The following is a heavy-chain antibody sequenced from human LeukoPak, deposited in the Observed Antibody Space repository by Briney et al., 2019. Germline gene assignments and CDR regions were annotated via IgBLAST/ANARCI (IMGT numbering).Heavy chain of an antibody. CDR2: INPSGGST. Sequence: GASVKVSCKASGYTFTSYYMHWVRQAPGQGLEWMGIINPSGGSTSYAQKFQGRVTMTRDTSINTAYMELSRLRSDDTAVYYCARGEQYYYMDVWGKGTTVTISS. J-gene: IGHJ6*03. CDR3: ARGEQYYYMDV. D-gene: IGHD1-26*01. CDR1: GYTFTSYY. V-gene: IGHV1-46*01.